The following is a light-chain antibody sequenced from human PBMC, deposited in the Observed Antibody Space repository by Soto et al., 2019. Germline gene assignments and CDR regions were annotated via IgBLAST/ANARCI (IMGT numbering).Light chain of an antibody. CDR2: GAS. J-gene: IGKJ4*01. CDR1: QSVSSD. V-gene: IGKV3D-15*01. Sequence: EIVMTQSPATLSVSPGERATLSCRASQSVSSDLAWYQQNPGQAPRLLIYGASTRATGIPARFSGSGSGTEFTLTISSLVSEDFAVHYCQQYNNWPLTFGGGTKVEIK. CDR3: QQYNNWPLT.